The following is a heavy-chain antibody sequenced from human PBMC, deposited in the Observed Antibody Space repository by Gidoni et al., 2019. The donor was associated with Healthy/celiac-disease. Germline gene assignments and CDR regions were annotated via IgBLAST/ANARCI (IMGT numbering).Heavy chain of an antibody. CDR2: ISSSSSYI. D-gene: IGHD6-13*01. CDR3: ARLQGGSSTT. V-gene: IGHV3-21*06. J-gene: IGHJ4*02. CDR1: GFTFSSYS. Sequence: EVQLVESGGGLVKPGGYLRLSCSASGFTFSSYSMNWVRQAPGKGLGWVSSISSSSSYIYYADSVKGRFTISRDNAKNSLYLQMNSLRAEDTAVYYCARLQGGSSTTWGQGTLVTVSS.